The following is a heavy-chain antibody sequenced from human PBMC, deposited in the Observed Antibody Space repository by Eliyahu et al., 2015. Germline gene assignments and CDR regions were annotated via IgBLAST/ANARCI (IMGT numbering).Heavy chain of an antibody. CDR3: TIYDSSGFFLDN. CDR2: IKSESDGGTT. D-gene: IGHD3-22*01. J-gene: IGHJ4*02. V-gene: IGHV3-15*01. CDR1: GFTSSNAW. Sequence: EVQLVESGGGLVKPGGSLRLSCXASGFTSSNAWLSXVRQAPGKGPEWIGRIKSESDGGTTDYTAPVKDRFTISRDESKNTLYLQMDNLKIEDTAIYYCTIYDSSGFFLDNWGQGTLVTVSS.